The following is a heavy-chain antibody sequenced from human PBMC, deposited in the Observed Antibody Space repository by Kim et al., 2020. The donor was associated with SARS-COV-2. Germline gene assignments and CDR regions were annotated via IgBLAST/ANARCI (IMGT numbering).Heavy chain of an antibody. J-gene: IGHJ4*02. D-gene: IGHD3-10*01. CDR3: ARSSKAEGSGPPN. V-gene: IGHV3-7*01. Sequence: GGSLRRSCAASGFAFSNYWMSWVRQAPGKGLEWVANTNQDGGAKFYVDSVKGRFTISRDNAKNSLYLEMNSLRAEDTAVYYCARSSKAEGSGPPNWGQGTLVTVSS. CDR1: GFAFSNYW. CDR2: TNQDGGAK.